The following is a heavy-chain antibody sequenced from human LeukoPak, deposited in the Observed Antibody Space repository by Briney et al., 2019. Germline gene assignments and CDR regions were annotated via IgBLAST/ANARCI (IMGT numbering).Heavy chain of an antibody. J-gene: IGHJ4*02. V-gene: IGHV3-20*04. D-gene: IGHD3-22*01. CDR3: ARCRHSYDSSGFPHY. CDR2: INWNGGGR. Sequence: RTGGSLRLSCAASGFNFDDYVMTWVRQAPGKGLEWVSGINWNGGGRGHADSVKGRFTISRDNAKNSLYLQMNSLRPEDTALYCCARCRHSYDSSGFPHYWGQGTLVTVSS. CDR1: GFNFDDYV.